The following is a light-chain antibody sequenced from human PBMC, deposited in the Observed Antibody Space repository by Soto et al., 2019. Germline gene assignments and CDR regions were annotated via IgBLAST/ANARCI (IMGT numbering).Light chain of an antibody. CDR2: KAS. Sequence: DIQMTQSPSTLSASVGDRVTITCRASQSVSSWLAWYQQRPGNAPNLLIYKASSLESGVPSRFSGSGSGTEFTLTVSSLQPDDFATYYCQQYDSYPLTLGAGTKVDIK. J-gene: IGKJ4*01. CDR3: QQYDSYPLT. CDR1: QSVSSW. V-gene: IGKV1-5*03.